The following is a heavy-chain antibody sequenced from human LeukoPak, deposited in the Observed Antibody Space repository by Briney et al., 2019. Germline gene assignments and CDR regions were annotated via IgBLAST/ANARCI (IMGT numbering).Heavy chain of an antibody. Sequence: SETLSLTCAVYGGSFSGYYWSWIRQPPGKGLEWIGEIDHSGSTNYNPSLKSRVTISVDTSKNQFSLKLSSVTAADTAVYYCARGGDRSPYYYYMDVWGKGTTVTVSS. J-gene: IGHJ6*03. V-gene: IGHV4-34*01. CDR3: ARGGDRSPYYYYMDV. CDR1: GGSFSGYY. D-gene: IGHD3-16*02. CDR2: IDHSGST.